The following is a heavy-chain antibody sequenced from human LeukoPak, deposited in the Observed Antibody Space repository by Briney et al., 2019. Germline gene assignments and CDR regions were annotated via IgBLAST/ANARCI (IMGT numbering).Heavy chain of an antibody. CDR2: ISGSGGST. CDR3: AKVGYCSSTSCSGDWFDP. V-gene: IGHV3-23*01. CDR1: GFTFSSYA. J-gene: IGHJ5*02. D-gene: IGHD2-2*01. Sequence: GGSLRLSCAASGFTFSSYAMSWVRQAPGKGLEWVSAISGSGGSTYYADSVKGRFTISRDNSKNTLYLQMNSLRAEDTAVYYCAKVGYCSSTSCSGDWFDPWGQGTLVTVSS.